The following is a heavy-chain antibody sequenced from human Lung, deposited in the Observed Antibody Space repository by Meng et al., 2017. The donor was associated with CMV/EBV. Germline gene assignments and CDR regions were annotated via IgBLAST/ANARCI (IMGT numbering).Heavy chain of an antibody. D-gene: IGHD2-2*02. CDR1: GYTFTSYY. V-gene: IGHV1-46*01. Sequence: ASXXVSXKASGYTFTSYYTHWVRQAPGQGLEWMGIINPSGGSTSYAQKFQGRVTMTRDTSTSTVYMELSSLRSEDTAVYYCARDNEDPEGYQLLYKRESWFDPWXQGTVVTVSS. CDR3: ARDNEDPEGYQLLYKRESWFDP. CDR2: INPSGGST. J-gene: IGHJ5*02.